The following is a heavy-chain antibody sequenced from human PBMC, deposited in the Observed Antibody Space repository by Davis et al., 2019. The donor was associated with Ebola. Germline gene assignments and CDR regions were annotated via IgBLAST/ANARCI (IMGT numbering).Heavy chain of an antibody. D-gene: IGHD3-3*01. CDR3: AKDLFTIFGVAAPPQFDP. Sequence: GESLKISCAASGFSFGGYAMTWVRQAPGKGLEWVSVISGSGASTYYADSVKGRFTISRDNSKNTLYLQMDSLRGEDTAVYYCAKDLFTIFGVAAPPQFDPWGQGTLVTISS. CDR1: GFSFGGYA. V-gene: IGHV3-23*01. J-gene: IGHJ5*02. CDR2: ISGSGAST.